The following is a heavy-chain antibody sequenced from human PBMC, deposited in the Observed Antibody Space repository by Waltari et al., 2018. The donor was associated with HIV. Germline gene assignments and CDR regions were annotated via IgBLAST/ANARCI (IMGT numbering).Heavy chain of an antibody. V-gene: IGHV3-23*04. J-gene: IGHJ4*02. CDR3: AKDDSTGSSGYYPFHY. CDR2: ISGSGGST. Sequence: EVQLVESGGGLVQPGGSLRLSCAASGSTFTNYAMNWVRQAPGKGLGWVSAISGSGGSTYYASAVKGRFTISRDNSKNTLYLQMNSLRAEDTAVYYCAKDDSTGSSGYYPFHYWGQGTLITVSS. D-gene: IGHD3-22*01. CDR1: GSTFTNYA.